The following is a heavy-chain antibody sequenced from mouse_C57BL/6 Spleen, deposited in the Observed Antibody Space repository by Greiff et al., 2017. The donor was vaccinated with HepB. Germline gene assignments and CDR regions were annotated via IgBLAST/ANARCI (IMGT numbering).Heavy chain of an antibody. V-gene: IGHV1-42*01. J-gene: IGHJ1*03. D-gene: IGHD2-4*01. CDR2: INPSTGGT. Sequence: VQLQQSGPELVKPGASVKISCKASGYSFTGYYMNWVKQSPEKSLEWIGEINPSTGGTTYNQKFKAKATLTVDKSSSTAYMQLKSLTSEDSAVYYCARWGYDYGRYFDVWGTGTTVTVSS. CDR1: GYSFTGYY. CDR3: ARWGYDYGRYFDV.